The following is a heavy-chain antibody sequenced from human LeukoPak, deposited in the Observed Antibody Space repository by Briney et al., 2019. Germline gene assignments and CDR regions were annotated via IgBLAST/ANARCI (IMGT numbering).Heavy chain of an antibody. CDR2: IRYDGSQK. CDR1: GFIFSNYG. CDR3: AKNWGYENSYMDV. J-gene: IGHJ6*03. V-gene: IGHV3-30*02. D-gene: IGHD3-16*01. Sequence: PGGSLRPSCVASGFIFSNYGMHWVRQAPGKGLEWVTFIRYDGSQKSYADSVKGRFTISRDNSKNTLYLQMNSLRLEDTAVYYCAKNWGYENSYMDVWGRGTTVTVSS.